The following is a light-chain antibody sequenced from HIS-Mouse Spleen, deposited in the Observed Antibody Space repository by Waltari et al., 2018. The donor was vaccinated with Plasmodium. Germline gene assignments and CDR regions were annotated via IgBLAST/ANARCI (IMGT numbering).Light chain of an antibody. J-gene: IGLJ2*01. CDR1: SSHIGNTY. V-gene: IGLV1-51*01. CDR2: DNN. Sequence: QSVLTQPPSVSAAPGQKVTISCSGSSSHIGNTYVYWSQQLPGTAPKRLIYDNNKRPSGIPDRFSGSKSGTSATLGSTGLQTGDEADYYCGTWDSSLSAGVVFGGGTKLTVL. CDR3: GTWDSSLSAGVV.